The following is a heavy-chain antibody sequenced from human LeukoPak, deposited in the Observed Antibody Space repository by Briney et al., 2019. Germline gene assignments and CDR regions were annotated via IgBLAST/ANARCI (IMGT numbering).Heavy chain of an antibody. D-gene: IGHD3-22*01. CDR2: IYSGGST. CDR1: GFTVSSNY. CDR3: ARVRNYYDSRDLDY. V-gene: IGHV3-66*01. J-gene: IGHJ4*02. Sequence: GGSLRLSCAAFGFTVSSNYMSWVRQAPGKGLEWVSVIYSGGSTYYADSVKGRFTISRDNSKNTLYLQMNSLRAEDTAVYYCARVRNYYDSRDLDYWGQGALVTVSS.